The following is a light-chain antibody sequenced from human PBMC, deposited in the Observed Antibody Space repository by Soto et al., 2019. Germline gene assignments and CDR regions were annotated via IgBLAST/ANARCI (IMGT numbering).Light chain of an antibody. CDR1: SSDVGGYHY. CDR2: AVS. J-gene: IGLJ2*01. CDR3: TSYTGTNNFV. V-gene: IGLV2-8*01. Sequence: QSALTQPPSASGSSGQSVTISCTGTSSDVGGYHYVSWYQHHPGKAPKLMIYAVSERPSGVPDRFSGSKSGNTASLTVSGLQAEDEADYYCTSYTGTNNFVFGGGTKLTVL.